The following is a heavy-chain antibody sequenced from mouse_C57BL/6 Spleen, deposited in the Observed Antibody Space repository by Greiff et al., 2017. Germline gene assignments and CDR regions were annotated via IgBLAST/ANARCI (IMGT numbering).Heavy chain of an antibody. Sequence: QVQLQQPGAELVRPGSSVKLSCKASGYTFTSYWMAWVKQRPGQGLEWIGNIYPSDSETHYNQKFKDKATLTVDKSSSTAYMQLSSLTSEDSAVYYCARRWLLRDWYCDVWGTGNTVTVSP. CDR3: ARRWLLRDWYCDV. CDR2: IYPSDSET. J-gene: IGHJ1*03. CDR1: GYTFTSYW. V-gene: IGHV1-61*01. D-gene: IGHD2-3*01.